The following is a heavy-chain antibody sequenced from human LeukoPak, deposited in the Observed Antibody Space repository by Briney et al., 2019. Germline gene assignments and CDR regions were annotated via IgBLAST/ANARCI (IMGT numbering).Heavy chain of an antibody. V-gene: IGHV6-1*01. Sequence: SQTLSLTCAISGDSVSSNSAAWNWIRQSPSRGLEWLGRTYYRSKWYNNYAVSVESRVTINPDTSKNQFSLQLNSVTPEDTAVYYCARQDLSGTTVGFDYWGQGTLVTVSS. J-gene: IGHJ4*02. CDR2: TYYRSKWYN. CDR3: ARQDLSGTTVGFDY. CDR1: GDSVSSNSAA. D-gene: IGHD1-7*01.